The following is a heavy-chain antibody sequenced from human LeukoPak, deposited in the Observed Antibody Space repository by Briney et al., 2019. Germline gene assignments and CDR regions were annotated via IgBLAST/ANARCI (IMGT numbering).Heavy chain of an antibody. Sequence: SETLSLTCTVSGGSISSSSYYWGWIRQPPGKGLEWIGSIYYSGSTYYNPSLKSRVTISVDTSKNQFSLKLSSVTAADTAVYYCVRDPITTVTTTMDDYWGQGTLVTVSS. J-gene: IGHJ4*02. V-gene: IGHV4-39*07. CDR2: IYYSGST. D-gene: IGHD4-17*01. CDR1: GGSISSSSYY. CDR3: VRDPITTVTTTMDDY.